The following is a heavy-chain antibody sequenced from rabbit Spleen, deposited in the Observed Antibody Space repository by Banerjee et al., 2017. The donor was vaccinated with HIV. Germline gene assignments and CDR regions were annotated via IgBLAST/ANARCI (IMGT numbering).Heavy chain of an antibody. J-gene: IGHJ4*01. CDR2: IYTSSGST. CDR1: GFSFSSYW. D-gene: IGHD7-1*01. Sequence: LVESGGGLVQPEGSLTLTCTASGFSFSSYWMCWVRQAPGKGLEWIACIYTSSGSTYYASWAKGRFTISKTSSSTVDLKMTSLTAADTATYFCARDNYGTAWYGFGSNLWGPGTLVTVS. V-gene: IGHV1S45*01. CDR3: ARDNYGTAWYGFGSNL.